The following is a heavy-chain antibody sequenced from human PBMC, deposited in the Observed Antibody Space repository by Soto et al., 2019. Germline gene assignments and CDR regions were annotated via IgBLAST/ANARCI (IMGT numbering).Heavy chain of an antibody. D-gene: IGHD3-10*01. CDR1: GGSISSGGYS. J-gene: IGHJ4*02. Sequence: SETLSLTCAVSGGSISSGGYSWSWIRQPPGKGLEWIGYIYHSGSTYYNPSLKSRVTISVDRSKNQFSLKLSSVTAADTAVYYCARENNVLPGGYFXYWGQGALVTVSS. CDR2: IYHSGST. V-gene: IGHV4-30-2*01. CDR3: ARENNVLPGGYFXY.